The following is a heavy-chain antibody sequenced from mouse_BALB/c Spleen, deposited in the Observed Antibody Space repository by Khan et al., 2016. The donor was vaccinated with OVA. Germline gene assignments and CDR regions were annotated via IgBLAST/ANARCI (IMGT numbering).Heavy chain of an antibody. J-gene: IGHJ2*01. CDR2: INPSSGYT. CDR3: ARTHER. Sequence: QVQLKQSGAELARPGASVKMSCKASGYTFTSYTMHWVKQRPGQGLEWLGYINPSSGYTKYNEKIKDKAILTADNSSSTAYMQLSSLTSEASAVYYCARTHERWGQGTILTVSS. CDR1: GYTFTSYT. V-gene: IGHV1-4*01.